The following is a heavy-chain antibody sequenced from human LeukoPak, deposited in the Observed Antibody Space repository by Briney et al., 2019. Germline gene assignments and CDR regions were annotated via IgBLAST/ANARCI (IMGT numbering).Heavy chain of an antibody. CDR3: ARDFWSGTPGAFDI. J-gene: IGHJ3*02. V-gene: IGHV1-69*13. Sequence: ASVKVSCKASGGTFSSYAISWVRQAPGQGLEWMGGIIPIFGTANYAQKFQGRVTITADESTSTAYMELSSLRSEDTAVYYCARDFWSGTPGAFDIWGQGTMVTVSS. CDR2: IIPIFGTA. D-gene: IGHD3-3*01. CDR1: GGTFSSYA.